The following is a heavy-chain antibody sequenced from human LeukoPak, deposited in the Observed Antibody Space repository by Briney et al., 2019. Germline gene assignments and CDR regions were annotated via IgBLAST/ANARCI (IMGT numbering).Heavy chain of an antibody. D-gene: IGHD1-26*01. CDR2: FDPEDGET. J-gene: IGHJ4*02. V-gene: IGHV1-24*01. CDR1: GYTLTELS. CDR3: ATGGSGSDDSGFDY. Sequence: GASVKVSCKVSGYTLTELSMHWVRQAPGKGLEWMGWFDPEDGETIYAQKFQGRVTMTEDTSTDSAYMELSSLRSEDTAVYYCATGGSGSDDSGFDYWGQGTLVTVSS.